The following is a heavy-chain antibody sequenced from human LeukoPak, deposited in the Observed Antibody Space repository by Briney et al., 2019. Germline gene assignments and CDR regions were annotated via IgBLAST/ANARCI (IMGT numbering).Heavy chain of an antibody. CDR1: GYTFTNYN. CDR3: APGFYFDSSGLLIN. J-gene: IGHJ4*02. Sequence: ASVKVSCKASGYTFTNYNMYWVRQAPGQGLEWMGIINTSGGGTNYAQKFQGRVTMTRDTSSSTVYMELSSLRSEDTAVYYCAPGFYFDSSGLLINWGQGTLVTVSS. CDR2: INTSGGGT. D-gene: IGHD3-22*01. V-gene: IGHV1-46*01.